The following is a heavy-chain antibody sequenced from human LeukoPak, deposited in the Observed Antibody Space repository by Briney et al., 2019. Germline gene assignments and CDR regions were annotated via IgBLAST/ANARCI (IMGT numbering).Heavy chain of an antibody. Sequence: GGSLRLSCATSGFTFSSYAMSWVRQAPGKGLEWVSVISGSGGSTYYADSVKGRFTISRDNSKNTLYLQMNSLRAEDTAVYYCAKDLVGYDSSGDYDYYTMDVWGQGTTVTVSS. CDR1: GFTFSSYA. CDR3: AKDLVGYDSSGDYDYYTMDV. V-gene: IGHV3-23*01. CDR2: ISGSGGST. J-gene: IGHJ6*02. D-gene: IGHD3-22*01.